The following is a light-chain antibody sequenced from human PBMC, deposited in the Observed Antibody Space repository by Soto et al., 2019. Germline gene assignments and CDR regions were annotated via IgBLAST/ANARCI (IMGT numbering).Light chain of an antibody. CDR2: GAS. J-gene: IGKJ1*01. CDR1: QSVSSSY. CDR3: QQYGTSPPT. Sequence: EFVLTQSPGTLSLSPGERATLSCSASQSVSSSYLAWYQQKPGQAPRLLIFGASSRATGIPDRFSGSGSGTDFTLTISRLEPEDFAVYYCQQYGTSPPTFGQGTKVDIK. V-gene: IGKV3-20*01.